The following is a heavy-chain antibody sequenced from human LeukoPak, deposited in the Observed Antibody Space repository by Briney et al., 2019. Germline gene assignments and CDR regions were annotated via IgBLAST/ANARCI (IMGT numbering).Heavy chain of an antibody. CDR1: GGSISSSSYY. Sequence: SETLSLTCTVSGGSISSSSYYWGWIRQPPGKGLEWIGSIYYSGSTYYNPSLKSRVTISVDTSKNQFSLKLSSVTAADTAVYYCASRQGVRGPDPIDYWGQGTLVTVSS. V-gene: IGHV4-39*01. D-gene: IGHD3-10*01. J-gene: IGHJ4*02. CDR3: ASRQGVRGPDPIDY. CDR2: IYYSGST.